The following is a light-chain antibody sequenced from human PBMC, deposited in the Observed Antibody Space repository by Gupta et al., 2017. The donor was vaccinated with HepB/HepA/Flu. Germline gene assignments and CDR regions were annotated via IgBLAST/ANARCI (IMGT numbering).Light chain of an antibody. CDR3: SSYTSSAWV. Sequence: QSALTQPASVSGSPGHSLTISCTGTSRDVGAYNYVSWYQQHPGKAPKLIIYDVSYRPPGLSNRFSASKSGNTASLTISGLQAEDEAHYHCSSYTSSAWVFGGGTKLTVL. V-gene: IGLV2-14*03. J-gene: IGLJ3*02. CDR2: DVS. CDR1: SRDVGAYNY.